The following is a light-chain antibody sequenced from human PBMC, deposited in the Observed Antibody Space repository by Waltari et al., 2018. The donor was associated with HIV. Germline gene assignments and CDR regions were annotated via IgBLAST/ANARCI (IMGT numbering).Light chain of an antibody. CDR1: QNIFYTSTYKCQ. Sequence: DIVMTQSPESLTVSLGERATLNCNSSQNIFYTSTYKCQLAWYQHKAGQSPKLLISWASSRDSGVPDRFSGSGSGTNVSLTISSLETADVSIYYCQQYYSSPQTFGRGTRVEIK. CDR2: WAS. CDR3: QQYYSSPQT. J-gene: IGKJ4*01. V-gene: IGKV4-1*01.